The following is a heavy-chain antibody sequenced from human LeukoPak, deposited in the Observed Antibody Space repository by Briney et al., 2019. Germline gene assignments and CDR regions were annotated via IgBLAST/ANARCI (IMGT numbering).Heavy chain of an antibody. J-gene: IGHJ3*02. CDR2: IYYSGST. Sequence: SETLSLTCTVSGDSISSYYWSWIRQPPGKGLEWIGYIYYSGSTNYNPSLKSRVTISIDTSKNQFSLKLSSVTAADTAVYYCAKVLDSYGYVKAFDIWGQGTMVTVSS. V-gene: IGHV4-59*01. CDR1: GDSISSYY. CDR3: AKVLDSYGYVKAFDI. D-gene: IGHD5-18*01.